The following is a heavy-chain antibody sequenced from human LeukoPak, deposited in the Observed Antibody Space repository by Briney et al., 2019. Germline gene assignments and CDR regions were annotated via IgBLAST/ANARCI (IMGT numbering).Heavy chain of an antibody. CDR2: IYSGGST. V-gene: IGHV3-66*01. CDR1: GFTVSSNY. Sequence: GGSLRLSCAASGFTVSSNYMSWVRQAPGKGLEWVSVIYSGGSTYYADSVKGRFTISRDNSKNTLYLQMNSLRAEDTAVYYCASALHQLLLWVSFDYWGQGTLVTVSS. CDR3: ASALHQLLLWVSFDY. D-gene: IGHD2-2*01. J-gene: IGHJ4*02.